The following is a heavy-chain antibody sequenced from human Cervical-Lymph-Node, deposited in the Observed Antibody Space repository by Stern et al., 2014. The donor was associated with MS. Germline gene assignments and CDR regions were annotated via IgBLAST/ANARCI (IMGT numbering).Heavy chain of an antibody. Sequence: VQLVQSGAEVKKPGASVKVSCKTSGYIFTGYYIHWVRQAPGQELEWMAWINPNTGGTKYAQKFQGRVTMSRDTSISTAYVELSSLTSDDTAVYYCARDQRGITIFGVVTDYYYLGMDVWGQGTTVTVSS. J-gene: IGHJ6*02. CDR2: INPNTGGT. V-gene: IGHV1-2*02. D-gene: IGHD3-3*01. CDR1: GYIFTGYY. CDR3: ARDQRGITIFGVVTDYYYLGMDV.